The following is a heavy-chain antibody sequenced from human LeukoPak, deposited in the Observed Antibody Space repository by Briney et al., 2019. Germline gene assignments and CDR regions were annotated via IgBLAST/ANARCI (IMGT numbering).Heavy chain of an antibody. CDR2: IYYSGST. CDR3: ARGALWSGHVDY. D-gene: IGHD3-3*01. CDR1: GGSISSNTYY. J-gene: IGHJ4*02. V-gene: IGHV4-39*07. Sequence: SETLSLTCTVSGGSISSNTYYWGWIRQPPGKGLEWIGSIYYSGSTYYNPSLKSRVTISVDTSKNQFSLKLSSVTAADTAVYYCARGALWSGHVDYWGQGTLVTVSS.